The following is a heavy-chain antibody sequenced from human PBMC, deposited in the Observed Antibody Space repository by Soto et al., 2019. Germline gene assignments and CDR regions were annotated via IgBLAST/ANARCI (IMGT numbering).Heavy chain of an antibody. CDR3: AIGEPITYYCYYYGMDV. CDR2: IIPIFGTA. Sequence: QVQLVQSGAEVKKPGSSVKVSCKASGGTFSSYAISWVRQAPGQGLEWMGGIIPIFGTANYAQKFQGRVTITADKPTSTAYMELSSLRSEDTAVYYCAIGEPITYYCYYYGMDVWGQGTTVTVSS. J-gene: IGHJ6*02. CDR1: GGTFSSYA. V-gene: IGHV1-69*06.